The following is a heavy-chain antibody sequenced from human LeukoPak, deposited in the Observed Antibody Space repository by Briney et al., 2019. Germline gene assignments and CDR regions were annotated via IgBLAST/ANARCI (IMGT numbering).Heavy chain of an antibody. CDR2: ISYDGSNK. CDR1: GFTFSSYA. J-gene: IGHJ4*02. Sequence: GGSLRLSCAASGFTFSSYAMHWVRQAPGKGLEWVAVISYDGSNKYYADSVKGRFTISRDNSKNTLYLQMNSLRAEDTAVYYCASSEDIVVVVEDYWGQGTLVTVSS. V-gene: IGHV3-30-3*01. CDR3: ASSEDIVVVVEDY. D-gene: IGHD2-15*01.